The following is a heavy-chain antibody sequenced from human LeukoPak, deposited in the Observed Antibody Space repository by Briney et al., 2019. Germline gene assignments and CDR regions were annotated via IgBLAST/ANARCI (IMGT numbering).Heavy chain of an antibody. CDR3: AGVDYGDYLNWFDP. Sequence: SETLSLTCTVSGGSISSSSYYWGWIRQPPGKGLEWIGSIYYSGSTYYNPSLKSRVTISVDTSKNQFSLKLSSVTAADTAVYYCAGVDYGDYLNWFDPWGQGTLVTVSP. CDR1: GGSISSSSYY. CDR2: IYYSGST. D-gene: IGHD4-17*01. J-gene: IGHJ5*02. V-gene: IGHV4-39*01.